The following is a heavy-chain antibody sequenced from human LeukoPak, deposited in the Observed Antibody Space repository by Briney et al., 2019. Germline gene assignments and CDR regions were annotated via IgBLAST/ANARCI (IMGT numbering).Heavy chain of an antibody. CDR1: GYTFTDFY. CDR2: INPNSGGT. CDR3: ARDSQAFCSGVSCLNYFDY. V-gene: IGHV1-2*02. D-gene: IGHD2-15*01. J-gene: IGHJ4*02. Sequence: ASVKVSCKTSGYTFTDFYMHWVRQAPGQGLEWMGWINPNSGGTNYAQKFQGRVTLTRDTSITTAYMELSRLRPDDTAVYYCARDSQAFCSGVSCLNYFDYWGQGSLVTVSS.